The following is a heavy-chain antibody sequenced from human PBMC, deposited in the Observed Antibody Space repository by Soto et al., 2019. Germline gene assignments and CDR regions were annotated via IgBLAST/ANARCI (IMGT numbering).Heavy chain of an antibody. CDR2: INHTGGT. D-gene: IGHD3-3*01. J-gene: IGHJ5*02. V-gene: IGHV4-34*01. Sequence: SETLSLTCAVYGGSVNGYYWNWISQPPGKGLEWIGEINHTGGTHYNPSLRSRVTMSVDTSKNQFSLRLSSVTAADTAIYYCATRITVFGLLIPPFDPWGQGTQVTVSS. CDR1: GGSVNGYY. CDR3: ATRITVFGLLIPPFDP.